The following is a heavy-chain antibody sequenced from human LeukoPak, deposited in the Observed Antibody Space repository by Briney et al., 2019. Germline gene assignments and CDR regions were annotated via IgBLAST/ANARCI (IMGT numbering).Heavy chain of an antibody. J-gene: IGHJ6*02. V-gene: IGHV3-23*01. CDR3: AKCYRYDYYYGMDV. CDR1: GFTFSSYA. Sequence: GGSLRLSCAASGFTFSSYAMSWVRQAPGKGLEWASAISGSGGSTYYADSVKGRFTISRDNSKNTLYLQMNSLRAEDTAVFYCAKCYRYDYYYGMDVWGQGTTVTVSS. CDR2: ISGSGGST. D-gene: IGHD3-16*02.